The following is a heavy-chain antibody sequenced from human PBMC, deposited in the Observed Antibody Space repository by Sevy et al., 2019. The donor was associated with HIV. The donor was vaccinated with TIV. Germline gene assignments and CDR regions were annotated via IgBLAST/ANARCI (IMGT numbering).Heavy chain of an antibody. V-gene: IGHV3-30*18. D-gene: IGHD3-16*02. CDR1: GFTFSSYG. CDR2: ISYDGSNK. Sequence: LSLTCAASGFTFSSYGMHWVRQAPGKGLEWVAVISYDGSNKYYADSVKGRFTISRDNSKNTLYLQMNSLRAEDTAVYYCAKSPHNYDYVWGSYRYPFYYYYYGMDVWGQGTTVTVSS. CDR3: AKSPHNYDYVWGSYRYPFYYYYYGMDV. J-gene: IGHJ6*02.